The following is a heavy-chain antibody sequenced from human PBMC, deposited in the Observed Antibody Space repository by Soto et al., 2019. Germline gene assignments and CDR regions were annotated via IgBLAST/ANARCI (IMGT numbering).Heavy chain of an antibody. Sequence: EVQLLESGGGLVQPGGSLRLSCAASGFTLGTDVMTWVRQAPGKGLEWVSAISGSGGSTNYADPVKGRFTISRDNTKNTLYLQMNSLRVEDTAVYYCAKDRKGSYCSGGTCYSFDYWGQGTLVTVPS. CDR3: AKDRKGSYCSGGTCYSFDY. CDR2: ISGSGGST. CDR1: GFTLGTDV. V-gene: IGHV3-23*01. D-gene: IGHD2-15*01. J-gene: IGHJ4*02.